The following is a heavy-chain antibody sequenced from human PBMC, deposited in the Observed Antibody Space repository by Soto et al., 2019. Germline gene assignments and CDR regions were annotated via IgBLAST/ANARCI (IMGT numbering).Heavy chain of an antibody. D-gene: IGHD3-10*01. V-gene: IGHV4-4*02. Sequence: SETLSLTCAVYGDSITRFNCWSWVRQPPGKGLDWIGEIYDSGSTNYNPSLQSRVTISVDKSKNQFSLRLSSVTAADTAVYYCALRRVLGVSRKHNYY. CDR2: IYDSGST. J-gene: IGHJ6*03. CDR1: GDSITRFNC. CDR3: ALRRVLGVSRKHNYY.